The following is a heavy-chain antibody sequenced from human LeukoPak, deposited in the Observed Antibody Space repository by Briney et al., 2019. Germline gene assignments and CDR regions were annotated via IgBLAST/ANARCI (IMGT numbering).Heavy chain of an antibody. Sequence: GGSLRLSCAASGFTYSSYAMSWVRQAPGKGLEWVSAISGRGGSIYYADSVKGRFTISRDNSKNTLHLQMNSLRAEDTAVYYCAKDRLIVVTIYFDYWGQGTLVTVSS. CDR2: ISGRGGSI. J-gene: IGHJ4*02. V-gene: IGHV3-23*01. D-gene: IGHD5-12*01. CDR3: AKDRLIVVTIYFDY. CDR1: GFTYSSYA.